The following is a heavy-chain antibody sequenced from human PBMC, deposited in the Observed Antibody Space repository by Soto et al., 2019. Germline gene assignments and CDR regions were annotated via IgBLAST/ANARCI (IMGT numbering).Heavy chain of an antibody. CDR2: IYPGDSDT. CDR1: GYSCTSYW. J-gene: IGHJ6*02. V-gene: IGHV5-51*01. Sequence: PXESLKLSWKCSGYSCTSYWIGLVLQMPGKGLEWMGIIYPGDSDTRYSPSFQGQVTISADKSISTAYLQWSSLKASDTAMYYCARLGPTTYYYYYGMDVWGQGTTVTVSS. D-gene: IGHD4-4*01. CDR3: ARLGPTTYYYYYGMDV.